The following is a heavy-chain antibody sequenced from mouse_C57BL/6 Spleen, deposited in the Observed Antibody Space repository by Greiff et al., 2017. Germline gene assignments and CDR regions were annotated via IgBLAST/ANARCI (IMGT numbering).Heavy chain of an antibody. V-gene: IGHV5-17*01. D-gene: IGHD1-1*01. CDR2: ISSGSSTI. CDR1: GFTFSDYG. Sequence: EVMLVESGGGLVKPGGSLKLSCAASGFTFSDYGMHWVRQAPEKGLEWVAYISSGSSTIYYADTVKGRFTISRDNAKNTLFLQMTSLRSEDTAMYYCARPSYGSSNWYFDVWGTGTTVTVSS. J-gene: IGHJ1*03. CDR3: ARPSYGSSNWYFDV.